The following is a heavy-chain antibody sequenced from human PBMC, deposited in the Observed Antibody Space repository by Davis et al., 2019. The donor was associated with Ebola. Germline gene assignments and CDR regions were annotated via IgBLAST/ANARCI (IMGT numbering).Heavy chain of an antibody. D-gene: IGHD3-10*01. CDR1: GVSISRHY. CDR3: SERGSSV. CDR2: IYYTGSA. V-gene: IGHV4-59*03. J-gene: IGHJ4*02. Sequence: PSESLSLTCTASGVSISRHYWSWIRQPPGKRLEWIGSIYYTGSAYYNSSLASRATISVDTSKNQFSLKLTSVTAADTAMYYCSERGSSVWGQVTLVNVSS.